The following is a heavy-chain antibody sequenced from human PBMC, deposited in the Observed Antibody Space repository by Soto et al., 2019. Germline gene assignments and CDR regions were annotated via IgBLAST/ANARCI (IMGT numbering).Heavy chain of an antibody. D-gene: IGHD3-10*01. CDR1: GGSIISGGYY. V-gene: IGHV4-31*02. J-gene: IGHJ1*01. Sequence: LCGGSIISGGYYWTWIRQHPGKGLEWIGNIHHSGSTFYNPSLKSRVSISVDTSKNQFSLKLSSVTAADTAVYFCVRGVLSWGQGTLVTVSS. CDR2: IHHSGST. CDR3: VRGVLS.